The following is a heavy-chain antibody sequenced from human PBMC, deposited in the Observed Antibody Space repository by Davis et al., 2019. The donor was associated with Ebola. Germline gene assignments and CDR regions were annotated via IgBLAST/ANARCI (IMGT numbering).Heavy chain of an antibody. CDR2: ISDSGDAE. CDR3: VKDLKDVPIGYTYYMDA. Sequence: PGGSLRLSCVASGLTSSGHYVSWIRQAPGGGLEWISYISDSGDAEFYGDSVKGRFTISRDNARNALYLQMNNLRAEDTAVYYCVKDLKDVPIGYTYYMDAWGKGTTVTVSS. V-gene: IGHV3-11*04. CDR1: GLTSSGHY. D-gene: IGHD5-24*01. J-gene: IGHJ6*03.